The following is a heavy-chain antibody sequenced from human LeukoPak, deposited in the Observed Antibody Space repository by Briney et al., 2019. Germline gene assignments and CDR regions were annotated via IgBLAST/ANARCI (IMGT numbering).Heavy chain of an antibody. V-gene: IGHV4-30-2*01. J-gene: IGHJ4*02. Sequence: SETLSLTCAVSGGSISSGGYSWSWIRQPPGKGLEWIGYIYHSGSTYYNPSLKSRVTISVDRSKNQFSLKLSSVTAADTAVYYCARERGYGDYVFDYWGQGTLVTVSS. CDR1: GGSISSGGYS. CDR3: ARERGYGDYVFDY. CDR2: IYHSGST. D-gene: IGHD4-17*01.